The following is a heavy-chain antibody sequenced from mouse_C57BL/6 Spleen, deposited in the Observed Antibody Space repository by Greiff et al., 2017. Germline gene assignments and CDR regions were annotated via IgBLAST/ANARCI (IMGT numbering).Heavy chain of an antibody. D-gene: IGHD4-1*01. CDR3: ARKGAGTRAMDY. CDR2: IYPGSGST. V-gene: IGHV1-55*01. J-gene: IGHJ4*01. Sequence: QVQLKQPGAELVKPGASVKMSCKASGYTFTSYWITWVKQRPGQGLEWIGDIYPGSGSTNYNEKFKSKATLTVDTSSSTAYMQLSSLTSEDSAVYYCARKGAGTRAMDYWGQGTSVTVSS. CDR1: GYTFTSYW.